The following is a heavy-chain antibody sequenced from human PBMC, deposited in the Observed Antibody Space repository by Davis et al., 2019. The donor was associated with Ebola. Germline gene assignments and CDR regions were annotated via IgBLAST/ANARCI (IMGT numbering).Heavy chain of an antibody. CDR3: ARAAAATFGMDV. CDR2: TYYRSNWYN. CDR1: GDSVSSNSAA. V-gene: IGHV6-1*01. J-gene: IGHJ6*02. Sequence: MPSETLSLTCAISGDSVSSNSAAWNWIRQSPSRGLEWLGRTYYRSNWYNDYAVSVKSRITINTDTSKNQFSLQLNSVTTEETAVYYCARAAAATFGMDVWGQGTTVTVSS. D-gene: IGHD2-15*01.